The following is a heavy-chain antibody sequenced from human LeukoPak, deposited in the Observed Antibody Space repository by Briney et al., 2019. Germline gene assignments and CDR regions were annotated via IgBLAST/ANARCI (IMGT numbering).Heavy chain of an antibody. CDR2: IFYREGFSYGGTT. J-gene: IGHJ4*02. V-gene: IGHV4-59*05. Sequence: PSETLSPTCTVSGVSISGYYWIWIRQSPRRGLEYIGSIFYREGFSYGGTTFYNPSLQSRVTISVDTSKNAFSLRLSSVTAADTAVYYCARQISGNRDYWGQGTLVTVSA. D-gene: IGHD3-10*01. CDR3: ARQISGNRDY. CDR1: GVSISGYY.